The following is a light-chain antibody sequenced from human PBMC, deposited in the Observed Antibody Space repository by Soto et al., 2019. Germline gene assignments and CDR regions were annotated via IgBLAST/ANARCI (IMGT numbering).Light chain of an antibody. V-gene: IGKV1-27*01. Sequence: DIQMTQSPSSLSASVGDRVTITCRASQGISNYLAWYQQKPGKVPKLLIYAASTLQSGVPSRFSGSGSGTDFTLPISSLQPEDVATYYCQKYNSAPQWTFGQGTKVEIK. CDR1: QGISNY. CDR3: QKYNSAPQWT. J-gene: IGKJ1*01. CDR2: AAS.